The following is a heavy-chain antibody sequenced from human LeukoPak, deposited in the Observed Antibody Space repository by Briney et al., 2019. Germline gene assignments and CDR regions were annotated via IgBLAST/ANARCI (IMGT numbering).Heavy chain of an antibody. CDR1: GGSISSYY. J-gene: IGHJ4*02. V-gene: IGHV4-59*01. CDR3: ARGATYYYDSSGYPQLAFDY. D-gene: IGHD3-22*01. Sequence: SETLSLTCTVSGGSISSYYWSWIRQPPGKGLEWIGYIYYSGSTNYNPSLKSRVTISVDTSKNQFSLKLSSVTAADTAVYYCARGATYYYDSSGYPQLAFDYWGQGTLVTVSS. CDR2: IYYSGST.